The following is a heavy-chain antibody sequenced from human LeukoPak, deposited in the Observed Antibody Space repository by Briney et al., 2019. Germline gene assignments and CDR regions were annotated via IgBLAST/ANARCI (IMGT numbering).Heavy chain of an antibody. CDR3: ARADRDTAMVRFDY. CDR1: GGTFSSYA. CDR2: IIPIFGTA. J-gene: IGHJ4*02. Sequence: SVKVSCKASGGTFSSYAISWVRQAPGQGLEWMGGIIPIFGTANYAQKFQGRVTITADESTSTAYMELSSLRSEDTAVYYCARADRDTAMVRFDYWGQGGLVTVSS. V-gene: IGHV1-69*01. D-gene: IGHD5-18*01.